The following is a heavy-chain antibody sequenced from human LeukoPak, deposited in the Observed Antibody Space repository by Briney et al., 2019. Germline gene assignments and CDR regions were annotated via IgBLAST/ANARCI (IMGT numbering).Heavy chain of an antibody. D-gene: IGHD6-13*01. CDR3: ASLMQQLVLTDAFDI. V-gene: IGHV4-34*01. CDR1: GGSFSVYY. CDR2: INHSGST. J-gene: IGHJ3*02. Sequence: PSETLSLTCAVYGGSFSVYYWSWIRQPPGKGLEWIGEINHSGSTNYNPSLKSRVTISVDTSKNQFSLKLSSVTAADTAVYYCASLMQQLVLTDAFDIWGQGTMVTVSS.